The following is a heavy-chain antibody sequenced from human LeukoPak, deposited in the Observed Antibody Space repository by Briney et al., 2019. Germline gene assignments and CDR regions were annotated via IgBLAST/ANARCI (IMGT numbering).Heavy chain of an antibody. CDR3: ARDYSDYYTFDY. CDR1: GYTFTGYY. V-gene: IGHV1-2*06. CDR2: INPNSGGT. J-gene: IGHJ4*02. Sequence: ASVKVPCKASGYTFTGYYMHWVRQAPGQGLEWMGRINPNSGGTNYAQKFQGRVTMTRDTSISTAYMELSRLRSDDTAVYYCARDYSDYYTFDYWGQGTLVTVSS. D-gene: IGHD1-26*01.